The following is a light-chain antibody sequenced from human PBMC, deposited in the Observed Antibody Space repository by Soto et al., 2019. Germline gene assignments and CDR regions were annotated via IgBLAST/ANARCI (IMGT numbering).Light chain of an antibody. Sequence: EIVRTQSPATLSVSPGERATLSCRASQSVSSNLAWYQQKPGLAPRLLIYDASTRATGIPARFSGSGSGTEFTLNISSLQSEDFAVYYCQQYNNWPLTFGQGTRLEIK. V-gene: IGKV3-15*01. CDR1: QSVSSN. J-gene: IGKJ5*01. CDR2: DAS. CDR3: QQYNNWPLT.